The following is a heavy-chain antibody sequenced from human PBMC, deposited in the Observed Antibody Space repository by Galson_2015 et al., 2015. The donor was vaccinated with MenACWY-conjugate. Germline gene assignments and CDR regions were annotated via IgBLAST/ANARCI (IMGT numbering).Heavy chain of an antibody. CDR2: IYPGDSDT. V-gene: IGHV5-51*01. CDR1: GYSFANYW. J-gene: IGHJ3*02. CDR3: AGQKAARRGVAYPFDTFDI. Sequence: QSGAEVKKPGESLKISCKGSGYSFANYWIGWVRQMPGKGLEWMGIIYPGDSDTRYSPSFQGQVTISADKSISTAYLQWSSLKASDSAMYYCAGQKAARRGVAYPFDTFDIWGQGTMVTVSS. D-gene: IGHD6-6*01.